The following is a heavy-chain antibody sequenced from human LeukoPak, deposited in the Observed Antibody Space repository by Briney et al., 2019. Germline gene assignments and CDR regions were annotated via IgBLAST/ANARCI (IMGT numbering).Heavy chain of an antibody. CDR1: GFTFDDCA. V-gene: IGHV3-9*03. CDR2: ISWNSGNI. CDR3: AKGGSSSWYRDAFDI. Sequence: PGGSLRLSCAASGFTFDDCAMHWVRQAPGKGLEWVSGISWNSGNIGYADSVKGRFTISRDNAKNSLYLQMNSLRAEDMALYYCAKGGSSSWYRDAFDIWGQGTLVTVSS. D-gene: IGHD6-13*01. J-gene: IGHJ3*02.